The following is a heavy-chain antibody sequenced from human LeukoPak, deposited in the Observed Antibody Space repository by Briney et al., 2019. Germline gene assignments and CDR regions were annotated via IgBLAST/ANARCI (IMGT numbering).Heavy chain of an antibody. CDR3: AKGDYDFWSGYYSRVDY. CDR2: ISGDGGST. J-gene: IGHJ4*02. D-gene: IGHD3-3*01. Sequence: GGSLRLSCAASGFTFDDYAMHWVRQAPGKGLEWVSLISGDGGSTYYADSVKSRFTISRDNSKNSLYLQMNSLRTEDTALYYCAKGDYDFWSGYYSRVDYWGQGTLVTVSS. CDR1: GFTFDDYA. V-gene: IGHV3-43*02.